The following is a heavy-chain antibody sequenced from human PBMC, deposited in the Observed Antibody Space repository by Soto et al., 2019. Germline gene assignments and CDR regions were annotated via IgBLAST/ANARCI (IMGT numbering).Heavy chain of an antibody. Sequence: ASVKVSCKASGYTFTSYAMHWVRQAPGQRLEWMGWINAGNGNTKYSQKFQGRVTITRDTSASTAYMELSSLRSEDTAVYYCAREKHDFWSGYYPPPLWVYWGQGTLVTVSS. CDR2: INAGNGNT. V-gene: IGHV1-3*01. J-gene: IGHJ4*02. CDR3: AREKHDFWSGYYPPPLWVY. D-gene: IGHD3-3*01. CDR1: GYTFTSYA.